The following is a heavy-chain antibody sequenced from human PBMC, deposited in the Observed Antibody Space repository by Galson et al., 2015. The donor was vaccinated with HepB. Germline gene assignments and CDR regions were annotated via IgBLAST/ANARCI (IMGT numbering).Heavy chain of an antibody. D-gene: IGHD3-3*01. CDR3: ARDGYYDFWSGRNYYYYGMDV. CDR2: IKQDGSEK. CDR1: GFTFSSYW. V-gene: IGHV3-7*03. Sequence: SLRLSCAASGFTFSSYWMSWVRQAPGKGLEWVANIKQDGSEKYYVDSVKGRFTISRDKAKNSLYLQMNSLRAEDTAVYYCARDGYYDFWSGRNYYYYGMDVWGQGTTVTVSS. J-gene: IGHJ6*02.